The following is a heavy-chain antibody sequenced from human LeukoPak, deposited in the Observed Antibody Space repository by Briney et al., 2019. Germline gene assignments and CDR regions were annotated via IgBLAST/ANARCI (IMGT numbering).Heavy chain of an antibody. CDR2: ISSSGSTI. Sequence: GGSLRLSCAASGFTFSSYEMNWVRQAPGKGLEWVSYISSSGSTIYYADPVKGRFTISRDNAKNSLYLQMSSLRAEDTAVYYCARRDTMVRGAAFDIWGQGTMVTVSS. D-gene: IGHD3-10*01. J-gene: IGHJ3*02. V-gene: IGHV3-48*03. CDR3: ARRDTMVRGAAFDI. CDR1: GFTFSSYE.